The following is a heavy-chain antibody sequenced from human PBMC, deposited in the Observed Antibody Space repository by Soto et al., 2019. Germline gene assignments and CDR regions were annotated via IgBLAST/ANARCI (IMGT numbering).Heavy chain of an antibody. CDR1: GGSISSSSYY. CDR2: IYYSGST. V-gene: IGHV4-39*01. D-gene: IGHD3-3*01. CDR3: ARHRSAGGVVTYYGMNV. Sequence: SETLSLTCTVSGGSISSSSYYWGWIRQPPGKGLEWIGSIYYSGSTYYNPSLKSRVTISVDTSKNQFSLKLSSVTAADTAVYYCARHRSAGGVVTYYGMNVWGQGTTVTVSS. J-gene: IGHJ6*02.